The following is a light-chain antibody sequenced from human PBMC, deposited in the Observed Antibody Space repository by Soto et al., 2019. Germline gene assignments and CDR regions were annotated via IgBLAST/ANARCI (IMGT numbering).Light chain of an antibody. Sequence: EIVLTQSPGTLPFSPGERATLSCRASQSVSSSYLAWYQQKHGQAPRLRIYGASSRATGIPDRFSGSGSGTDFTLNISRLEPGDFAVYYCQQYGSSPLTFGGGTKVEIK. CDR2: GAS. CDR3: QQYGSSPLT. J-gene: IGKJ4*02. V-gene: IGKV3-20*01. CDR1: QSVSSSY.